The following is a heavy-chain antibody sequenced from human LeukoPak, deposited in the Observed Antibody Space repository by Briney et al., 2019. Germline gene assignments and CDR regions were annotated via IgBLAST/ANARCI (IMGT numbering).Heavy chain of an antibody. CDR1: GYSISSGYY. V-gene: IGHV4-38-2*02. Sequence: PSETLSLTCTVSGYSISSGYYWGWIRQPPGKGLEWIGSIYHSGSTYYNPSLKSRVTISVDTSKNQFSLKLSSVTAADTAVYYCARDPRYYYDSSGYYQLDYWGQGTLVTVSS. CDR2: IYHSGST. CDR3: ARDPRYYYDSSGYYQLDY. D-gene: IGHD3-22*01. J-gene: IGHJ4*02.